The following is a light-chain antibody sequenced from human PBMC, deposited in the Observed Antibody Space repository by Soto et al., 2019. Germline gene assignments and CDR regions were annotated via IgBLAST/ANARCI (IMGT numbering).Light chain of an antibody. J-gene: IGKJ5*01. Sequence: DIRMTQSPSSLSASVGDRVTITCRASQTISNFLNWYQQKPGKAPKLLIYAASSLQSGVPSNFSGGGSGTDFTLTISSLQPEDFATYFCQQSYSAPATFGQGTRLEIK. CDR3: QQSYSAPAT. V-gene: IGKV1-39*01. CDR1: QTISNF. CDR2: AAS.